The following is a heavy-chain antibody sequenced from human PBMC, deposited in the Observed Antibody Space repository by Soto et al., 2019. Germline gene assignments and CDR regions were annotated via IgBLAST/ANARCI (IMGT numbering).Heavy chain of an antibody. D-gene: IGHD2-15*01. CDR2: ISGSGGTT. CDR3: AKDGGGSCYIGCWFDH. V-gene: IGHV3-23*01. CDR1: ALSFSRYA. Sequence: GGSLRLSCAASALSFSRYAIQWVRQAPGGGLEWVSSISGSGGTTYYADSVKGRFTLSRDDSKNTLYLQMNSLRAEDTAIYYCAKDGGGSCYIGCWFDHWGQGTLVTVSS. J-gene: IGHJ5*02.